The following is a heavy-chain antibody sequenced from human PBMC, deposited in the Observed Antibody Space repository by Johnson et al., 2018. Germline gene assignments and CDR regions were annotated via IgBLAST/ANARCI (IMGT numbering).Heavy chain of an antibody. Sequence: QVQLVQSGAEVKKPGASVRLSCKASGYTFTHNAMHWLRQAPGQKPEWMGWINGGDGRPKYSQKFQMRVSITRDTSASTPYMELSSPTFEHTAVYYCARERFGTALDLWGQGTLVTVSS. D-gene: IGHD3-10*01. CDR3: ARERFGTALDL. J-gene: IGHJ3*01. V-gene: IGHV1-3*01. CDR2: INGGDGRP. CDR1: GYTFTHNA.